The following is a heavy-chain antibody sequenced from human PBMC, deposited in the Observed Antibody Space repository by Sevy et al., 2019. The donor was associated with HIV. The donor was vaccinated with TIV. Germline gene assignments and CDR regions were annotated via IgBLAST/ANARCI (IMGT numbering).Heavy chain of an antibody. D-gene: IGHD3-22*01. J-gene: IGHJ3*02. Sequence: GGSLRLSCAASGFTFSSYGMHWVRQAPGKGLEGVAVIWNDRSNKHYADSVKGRFTISRDNSKNTLYLQMNSLRAEDTAVYYCASLPNNYYDSSGSSGDDAFDIWGQGTMVTVSS. CDR2: IWNDRSNK. CDR1: GFTFSSYG. V-gene: IGHV3-33*01. CDR3: ASLPNNYYDSSGSSGDDAFDI.